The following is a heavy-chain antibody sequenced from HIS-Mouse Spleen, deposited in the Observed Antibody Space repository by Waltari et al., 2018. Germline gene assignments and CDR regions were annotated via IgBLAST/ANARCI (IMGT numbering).Heavy chain of an antibody. CDR3: AKGGGYCSGGSCYYFDY. V-gene: IGHV3-33*06. CDR2: IWYDGSNK. CDR1: GFTFSSYG. Sequence: CAASGFTFSSYGMHWVRQAPGKGLEWVAVIWYDGSNKYYADPVKGRFTISRDNSKNTLYLQMNSLRAEDTAVYYCAKGGGYCSGGSCYYFDYWGQGTLVTVSS. D-gene: IGHD2-15*01. J-gene: IGHJ4*02.